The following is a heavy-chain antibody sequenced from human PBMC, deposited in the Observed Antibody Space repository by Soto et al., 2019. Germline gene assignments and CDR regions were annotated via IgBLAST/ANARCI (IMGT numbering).Heavy chain of an antibody. V-gene: IGHV1-18*01. CDR2: ISAYNGNT. Sequence: ASVKVSCKASGYTFTSYGISWVRQAPGQGLEWMGWISAYNGNTNYAQKLQGRVAMTTDTSTSTAYMELRSLRSDDTAVYYCASPKDDYGDYELCYWGQGTLVTVSS. CDR1: GYTFTSYG. D-gene: IGHD4-17*01. CDR3: ASPKDDYGDYELCY. J-gene: IGHJ4*02.